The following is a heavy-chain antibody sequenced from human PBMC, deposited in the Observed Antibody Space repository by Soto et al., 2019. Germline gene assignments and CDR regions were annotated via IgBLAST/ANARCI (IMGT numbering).Heavy chain of an antibody. V-gene: IGHV3-30*18. D-gene: IGHD3-22*01. CDR2: ISYDGSNK. CDR3: EKGSSKVRRVHSRYDTGR. Sequence: QVQLVESGGGVVQPGRSLRLSCAASGFTFSSYGMHWVRQAPGKGLEWVAGISYDGSNKYYADSVKGRFTISRDNSKNQIYRQMHSLRAEETAVYYCEKGSSKVRRVHSRYDTGRWGQGTLVTVSS. J-gene: IGHJ4*02. CDR1: GFTFSSYG.